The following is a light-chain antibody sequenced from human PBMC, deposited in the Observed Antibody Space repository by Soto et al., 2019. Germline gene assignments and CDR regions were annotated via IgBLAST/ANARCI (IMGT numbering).Light chain of an antibody. Sequence: IRMSQSPYSVSTSVGDRVTMTCRASQGVGGWLAWDQQKPGKVPKLLIYATSSLHSGVPSRFSGSGSGTDFTLSISSLQPEDFATYYCQQTHSLPLSFGPGTKVD. J-gene: IGKJ3*01. CDR1: QGVGGW. CDR2: ATS. CDR3: QQTHSLPLS. V-gene: IGKV1-12*01.